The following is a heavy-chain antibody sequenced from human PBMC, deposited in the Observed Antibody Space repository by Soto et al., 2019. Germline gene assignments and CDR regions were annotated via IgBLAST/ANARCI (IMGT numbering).Heavy chain of an antibody. D-gene: IGHD1-26*01. J-gene: IGHJ5*02. CDR2: ISGSGGST. CDR3: ATPGGTPWP. V-gene: IGHV3-23*01. CDR1: GFTFSSYA. Sequence: HPWGSLKISCASSGFTFSSYAMSWVRQAPGKGLEWVSAISGSGGSTYYADSVKGRFTISRDNSKNTLYLQMNSLRAEETAVYYCATPGGTPWPWGQGTLVTVS.